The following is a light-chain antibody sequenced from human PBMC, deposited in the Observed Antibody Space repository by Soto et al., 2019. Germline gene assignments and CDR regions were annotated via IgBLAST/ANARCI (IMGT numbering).Light chain of an antibody. Sequence: EIVMTQSPLSLPVTPGEPASISCRSSQGLQHSNGNNFVDWYLQKPGQSPQLLIYLGSNRASGVPDRFSGSGSGTDFTLKISRVEAEDVGIYYCMQGLQVPRTFGQGTKLEIK. V-gene: IGKV2-28*01. J-gene: IGKJ2*01. CDR3: MQGLQVPRT. CDR2: LGS. CDR1: QGLQHSNGNNF.